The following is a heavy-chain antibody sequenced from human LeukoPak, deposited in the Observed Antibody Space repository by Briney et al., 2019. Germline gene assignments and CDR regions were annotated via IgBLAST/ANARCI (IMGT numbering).Heavy chain of an antibody. CDR3: AKSGGSSGWLY. J-gene: IGHJ4*02. Sequence: GGSLRLSCAASGFTFSSSAMSWVRQAPGKGLEWLSGISGSGGGTYYADSVKGRFTISRDDSKNTLYLQMHGLRAEDTAVYYCAKSGGSSGWLYWGQGTLVTVSS. V-gene: IGHV3-23*01. D-gene: IGHD6-19*01. CDR1: GFTFSSSA. CDR2: ISGSGGGT.